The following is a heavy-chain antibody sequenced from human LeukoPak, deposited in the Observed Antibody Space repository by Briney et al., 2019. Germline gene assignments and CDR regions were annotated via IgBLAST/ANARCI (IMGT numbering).Heavy chain of an antibody. CDR1: GGTFSSYA. CDR2: IIPILGIA. D-gene: IGHD2-8*01. Sequence: ASVKVSCKASGGTFSSYAISWVRQAPGQGLEWMGRIIPILGIANYAQKFQGRVTITADKSTSTAYMELSSLRSEDTAVYYCARAQNCFPRCTPHELYYFDYWGQGTLVTVSS. V-gene: IGHV1-69*04. J-gene: IGHJ4*02. CDR3: ARAQNCFPRCTPHELYYFDY.